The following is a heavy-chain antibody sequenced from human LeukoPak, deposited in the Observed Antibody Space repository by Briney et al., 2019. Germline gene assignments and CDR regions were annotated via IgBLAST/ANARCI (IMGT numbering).Heavy chain of an antibody. J-gene: IGHJ4*02. Sequence: SETLSLTCTVSGGSISSYSWSWIRQPPGKGLEWIGYIYYSGSTNYNPSLKSRVTISVDTSKSLFSLKLSSVSAADTAVYYCAREGDFWSGLRGFDYWGQGTLVTVSS. CDR3: AREGDFWSGLRGFDY. CDR2: IYYSGST. V-gene: IGHV4-59*01. D-gene: IGHD3-3*01. CDR1: GGSISSYS.